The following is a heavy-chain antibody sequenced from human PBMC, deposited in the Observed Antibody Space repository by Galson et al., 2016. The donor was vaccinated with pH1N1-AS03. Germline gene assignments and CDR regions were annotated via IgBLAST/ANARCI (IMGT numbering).Heavy chain of an antibody. D-gene: IGHD3-16*01. Sequence: SLRLSCAASGFTFSSYSMNWVRQAPGKGLEWVSYISSGNTYIHYVDPVKGRFTISRDNAKNSLYLQMNSLRAEDTAVYYGARGGGYGANFDYWGRGTLVTV. CDR1: GFTFSSYS. V-gene: IGHV3-21*01. CDR3: ARGGGYGANFDY. J-gene: IGHJ4*02. CDR2: ISSGNTYI.